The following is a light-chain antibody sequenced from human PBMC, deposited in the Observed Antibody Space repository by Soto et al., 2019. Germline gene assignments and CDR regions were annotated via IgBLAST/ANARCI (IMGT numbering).Light chain of an antibody. CDR2: GAS. CDR1: QSFGGSY. J-gene: IGKJ5*01. Sequence: EIVLTQSPGTLSLSPGERASLSCRASQSFGGSYLAWYQQKPGQAPRLLIYGASTRATGIPDRFSGSGSGTDFTLTISRLEPEDFAVFFCQQYGTSEIIFGQGTRLAIK. V-gene: IGKV3-20*01. CDR3: QQYGTSEII.